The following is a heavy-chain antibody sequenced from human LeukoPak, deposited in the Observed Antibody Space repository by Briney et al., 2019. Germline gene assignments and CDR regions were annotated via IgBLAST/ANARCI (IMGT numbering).Heavy chain of an antibody. D-gene: IGHD6-6*01. CDR1: GFTFSLHW. V-gene: IGHV3-7*03. Sequence: GGSLRLSCAASGFTFSLHWMNWVRLVPGKGLEWVASINSDGSEGYYADVVKGRFTISRDNAKNSLYLQINSLRAEDTAVYYCARSSYSSSSSVWGQGTMVTVSS. CDR2: INSDGSEG. CDR3: ARSSYSSSSSV. J-gene: IGHJ3*01.